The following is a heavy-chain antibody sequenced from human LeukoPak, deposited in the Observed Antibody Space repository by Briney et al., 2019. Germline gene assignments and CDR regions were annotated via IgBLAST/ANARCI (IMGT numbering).Heavy chain of an antibody. CDR2: IYPSDSHT. Sequence: PGESLKISCQGSGYTFPIYWIGWVRQTPGKGLEWMGIIYPSDSHTIYSPCFQGQVTVSADKSISIAYLQWSSLKASDTAIYYCVRHYRPPQDSRAAKPTGYYYYYMDVWGTGTTVIVSS. J-gene: IGHJ6*03. D-gene: IGHD3-16*02. CDR3: VRHYRPPQDSRAAKPTGYYYYYMDV. CDR1: GYTFPIYW. V-gene: IGHV5-51*01.